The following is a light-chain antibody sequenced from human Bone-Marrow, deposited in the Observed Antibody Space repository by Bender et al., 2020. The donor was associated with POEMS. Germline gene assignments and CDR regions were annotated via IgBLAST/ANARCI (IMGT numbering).Light chain of an antibody. CDR1: ASDRGTTP. CDR3: VARDDNLNGWV. V-gene: IGLV1-44*01. CDR2: NSD. Sequence: QSVLTQPPSASATPGQRVTISCSRSASDRGTTPINWYQHLPGTAPKLIIYNSDQRPSGVPDRFSGSMSGPSASLPISGLNSEGEADYYCVARDDNLNGWVFGGGTKLTV. J-gene: IGLJ2*01.